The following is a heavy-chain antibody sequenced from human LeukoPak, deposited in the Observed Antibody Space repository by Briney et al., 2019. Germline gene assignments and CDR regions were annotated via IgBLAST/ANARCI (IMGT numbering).Heavy chain of an antibody. Sequence: ASVKVSCKASGYTFTGYYMHWVRQAPGQGLEWMGWINPNSGGTNYAQRFQGRVTMTRDTPISTAYMELSRLRSDDTAVYYCARSYRGSWSEFDYRGQGTLVTVSS. V-gene: IGHV1-2*02. D-gene: IGHD6-13*01. CDR2: INPNSGGT. CDR3: ARSYRGSWSEFDY. CDR1: GYTFTGYY. J-gene: IGHJ4*02.